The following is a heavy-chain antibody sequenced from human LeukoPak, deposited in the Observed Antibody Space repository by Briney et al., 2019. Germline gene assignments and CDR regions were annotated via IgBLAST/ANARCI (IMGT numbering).Heavy chain of an antibody. V-gene: IGHV1-46*01. CDR2: INPTGGST. J-gene: IGHJ5*02. Sequence: GASVKASCKASGYTFTSYYMHWVRQAPGQGLEWMGLINPTGGSTGYAQKFQGRVTMTRGMSTSTDYMELSSLRSEDTAIYYCARDNSVGDNAWWFDPWGQGTLVTVSS. CDR1: GYTFTSYY. D-gene: IGHD1-26*01. CDR3: ARDNSVGDNAWWFDP.